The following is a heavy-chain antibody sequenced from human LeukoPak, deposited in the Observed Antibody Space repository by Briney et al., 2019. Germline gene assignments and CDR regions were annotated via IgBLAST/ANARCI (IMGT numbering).Heavy chain of an antibody. Sequence: PGGSLRLSCAASGFTFSRDWMDWVRQAPGKGLVYVSRISSDGSNTNYADSVKGRFTISRDNAKNTLYLQMNSLRADDTAVYYCARDRDGYSSWGQGTLVTVSS. CDR2: ISSDGSNT. D-gene: IGHD5-24*01. V-gene: IGHV3-74*01. CDR1: GFTFSRDW. J-gene: IGHJ5*02. CDR3: ARDRDGYSS.